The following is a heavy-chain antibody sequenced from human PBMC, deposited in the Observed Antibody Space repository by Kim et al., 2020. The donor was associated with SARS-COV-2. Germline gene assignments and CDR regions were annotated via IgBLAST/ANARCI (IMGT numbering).Heavy chain of an antibody. Sequence: GGSLRLSCAASGFTFSSYAMSWVRQAPGKGLEWVSAISGSGGSTYYADSVKGRFTISRDNSKNTLYLQMNSLRAEDTAVYYCAKDPGTITFGGVIVIGAFDYWGQRTLVTVSS. CDR1: GFTFSSYA. V-gene: IGHV3-23*01. J-gene: IGHJ4*02. D-gene: IGHD3-16*02. CDR3: AKDPGTITFGGVIVIGAFDY. CDR2: ISGSGGST.